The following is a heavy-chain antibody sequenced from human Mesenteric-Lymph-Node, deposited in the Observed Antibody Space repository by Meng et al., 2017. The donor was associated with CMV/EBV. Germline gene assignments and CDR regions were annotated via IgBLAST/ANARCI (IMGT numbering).Heavy chain of an antibody. D-gene: IGHD2-21*01. J-gene: IGHJ4*02. V-gene: IGHV3-21*01. CDR2: ISSSSSYI. CDR1: RLTFSSYS. CDR3: AIGIAYFDY. Sequence: GESLKISCAASRLTFSSYSMNWVRQAPGKGLEWVSSISSSSSYIYHADSVKGRFTISRDNAKNPLYLQMNSLRAEDTAVYYCAIGIAYFDYWGQGTLVTVSS.